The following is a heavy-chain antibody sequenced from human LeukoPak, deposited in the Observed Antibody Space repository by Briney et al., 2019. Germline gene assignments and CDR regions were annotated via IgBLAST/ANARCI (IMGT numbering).Heavy chain of an antibody. CDR3: ARFSGYIYGYDY. V-gene: IGHV4-39*01. Sequence: SETLSLTCTVSGGSISSSSSYWGWIRQPPGKGLEWIGTTYNSWRNYYNPSLKSRVTISGDTYKNQFSLKVTSVTAADTAVYYCARFSGYIYGYDYWGQGTLVTVSS. J-gene: IGHJ4*02. CDR1: GGSISSSSSY. D-gene: IGHD5-18*01. CDR2: TYNSWRN.